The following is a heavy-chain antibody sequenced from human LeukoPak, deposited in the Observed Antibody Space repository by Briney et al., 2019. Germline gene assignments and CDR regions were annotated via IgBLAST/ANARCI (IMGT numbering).Heavy chain of an antibody. CDR1: GFTFSSYA. CDR2: VSYHGDNK. V-gene: IGHV3-30-3*01. CDR3: ARDRDGSGIYLFDY. D-gene: IGHD3-10*01. Sequence: GGSLRLSCAASGFTFSSYAVHWVRQSPGKGLEWVAVVSYHGDNKYYVDSVKGRFTISRDNPKNTLYLQMDSLRAEDTAVYYCARDRDGSGIYLFDYWGQGTLVTVSS. J-gene: IGHJ4*02.